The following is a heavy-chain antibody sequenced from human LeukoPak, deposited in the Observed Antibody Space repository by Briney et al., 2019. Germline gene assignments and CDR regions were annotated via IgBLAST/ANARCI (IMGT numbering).Heavy chain of an antibody. D-gene: IGHD2-15*01. CDR2: INPSGGST. V-gene: IGHV1-46*01. Sequence: ASVKVSCKASGYTFTGYYMHWVRQAPGQGLEWMGIINPSGGSTSYAQKFQGRVTMTRDTSTSTVYMELSSLRSEDTAVYYCARDRANYGGSYYFDYWGQGTLVTVSS. J-gene: IGHJ4*02. CDR3: ARDRANYGGSYYFDY. CDR1: GYTFTGYY.